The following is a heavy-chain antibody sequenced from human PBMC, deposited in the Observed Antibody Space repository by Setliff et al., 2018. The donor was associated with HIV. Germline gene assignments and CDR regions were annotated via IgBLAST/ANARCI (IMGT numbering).Heavy chain of an antibody. CDR1: GFTFDDYA. CDR2: IGYTSIDR. V-gene: IGHV3-21*01. CDR3: ARDLDYGDD. J-gene: IGHJ4*02. D-gene: IGHD3-16*01. Sequence: GGSLRLSCAASGFTFDDYAMHWVRQAPGKGLEWVSSIGYTSIDRYYADSVKGRFTISRDNAKNSLYMEMYSLRAEDTAVYYCARDLDYGDDWGQGTLVTVS.